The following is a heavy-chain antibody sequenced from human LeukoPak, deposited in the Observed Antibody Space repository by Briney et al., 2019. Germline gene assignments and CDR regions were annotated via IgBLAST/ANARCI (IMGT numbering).Heavy chain of an antibody. CDR3: AVGGVYLRGGAEAFDI. CDR1: GGSISSSNW. D-gene: IGHD3-10*01. V-gene: IGHV4-4*02. Sequence: PSGTLSLTCAVSGGSISSSNWWSWVRQPPGEGLEWIGEIYHSGSTNYNPSLKSRVTISVDKSKNQFSLKLSSVTAADTAVYYCAVGGVYLRGGAEAFDIWGQGTMVTVSS. J-gene: IGHJ3*02. CDR2: IYHSGST.